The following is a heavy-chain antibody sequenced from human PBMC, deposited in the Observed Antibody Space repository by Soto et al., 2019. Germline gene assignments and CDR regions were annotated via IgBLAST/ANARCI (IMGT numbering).Heavy chain of an antibody. V-gene: IGHV4-30-4*01. D-gene: IGHD4-17*01. CDR2: ISYSGTT. Sequence: QVQLQESGPGLVKPTQTLSLTCTVSGGSISSGNYYWSWIRQPPGKGLEWIVFISYSGTTHYSASLRSRVSISVDTSKNQFSLDLSSVTAADTAVYYCATMGTPVTGLYYFDYCGQGTLGTVSS. CDR1: GGSISSGNYY. J-gene: IGHJ4*02. CDR3: ATMGTPVTGLYYFDY.